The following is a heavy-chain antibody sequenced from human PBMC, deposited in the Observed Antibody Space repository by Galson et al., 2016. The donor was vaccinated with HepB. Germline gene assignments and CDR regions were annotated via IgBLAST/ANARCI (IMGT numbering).Heavy chain of an antibody. Sequence: SETLSLTCTVSGGSISWSRYFWGWIRQPPGKGLEWIGSVYNSGTTYYSPSLKSRVAISIDTSERQFSLKSSSVTAADTAVYYCARIKYSGYNPGLFFDSWGQGILVSVSS. J-gene: IGHJ4*02. D-gene: IGHD5-12*01. CDR3: ARIKYSGYNPGLFFDS. V-gene: IGHV4-39*07. CDR2: VYNSGTT. CDR1: GGSISWSRYF.